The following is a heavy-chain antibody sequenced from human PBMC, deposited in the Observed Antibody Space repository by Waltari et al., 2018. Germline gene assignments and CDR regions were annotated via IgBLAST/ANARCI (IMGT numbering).Heavy chain of an antibody. CDR1: GFTFSSYG. D-gene: IGHD1-26*01. V-gene: IGHV3-30*02. J-gene: IGHJ4*02. Sequence: QVQLVESGGGVVQPGGSLRLSCAASGFTFSSYGMHWVRQAPGKGLEWVAFRRYDGSNKYYADSVKGRFTISRDNSKNTLYLQMNSLRAEDTAVYYCAKDRRSGSYFDYWGQGTLVTVSS. CDR2: RRYDGSNK. CDR3: AKDRRSGSYFDY.